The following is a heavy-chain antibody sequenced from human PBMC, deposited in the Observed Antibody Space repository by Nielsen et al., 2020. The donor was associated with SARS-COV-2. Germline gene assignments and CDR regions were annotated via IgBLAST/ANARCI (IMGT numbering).Heavy chain of an antibody. Sequence: SGPTLVKPTQTLTLTCTFSGFSLSTSGVGVGWIRQPPGKALEWLALIYWDDDKRYSPSLKSRLTITKDTSKNQVVLTMTNMDPVDTATYYCARLRSSSWYGDAFDIWGQGTMVTVSS. CDR1: GFSLSTSGVG. CDR2: IYWDDDK. V-gene: IGHV2-5*02. CDR3: ARLRSSSWYGDAFDI. D-gene: IGHD6-13*01. J-gene: IGHJ3*02.